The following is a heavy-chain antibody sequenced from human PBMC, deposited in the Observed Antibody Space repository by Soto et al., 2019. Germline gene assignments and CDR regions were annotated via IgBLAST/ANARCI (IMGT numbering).Heavy chain of an antibody. D-gene: IGHD5-18*01. J-gene: IGHJ6*02. Sequence: VGALILSCAGSGFTFSSYCMHWVRQAPGKGLVWVSRIKSDGSSTSDADSVKGRFTISRDNAENTVYLQMNSLRAEDTAVYYCARGIPNVYGTDVWGQGTSVTVSS. CDR1: GFTFSSYC. CDR3: ARGIPNVYGTDV. V-gene: IGHV3-74*01. CDR2: IKSDGSST.